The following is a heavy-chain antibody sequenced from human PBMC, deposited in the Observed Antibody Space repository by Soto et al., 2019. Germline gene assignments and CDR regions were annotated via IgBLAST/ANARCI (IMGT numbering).Heavy chain of an antibody. D-gene: IGHD6-19*01. Sequence: GGSLRLSCAASGFTFSSSSMTWVRQAPAKGLEWVSAITGSGGVTDYADSVKGRFANSRDNSKNTLYLQMDSLRAGDTAVYYCAESTGCSSGICNWGQGPQVTVSS. CDR2: ITGSGGVT. V-gene: IGHV3-23*01. CDR1: GFTFSSSS. CDR3: AESTGCSSGICN. J-gene: IGHJ4*02.